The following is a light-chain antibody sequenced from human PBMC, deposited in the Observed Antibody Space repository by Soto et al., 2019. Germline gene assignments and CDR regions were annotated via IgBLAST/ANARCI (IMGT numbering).Light chain of an antibody. CDR1: QSFSSY. J-gene: IGKJ5*01. CDR3: QQRSNWTPVIT. V-gene: IGKV3-11*01. Sequence: EIVLTQSPATLSLSPGERATLSCRASQSFSSYLAWYQQKPGQAPRLLIYDASKRATGIPARFSGRGSGTDFNLTISSLEPEDFAVYYCQQRSNWTPVITFGQGTRLEIK. CDR2: DAS.